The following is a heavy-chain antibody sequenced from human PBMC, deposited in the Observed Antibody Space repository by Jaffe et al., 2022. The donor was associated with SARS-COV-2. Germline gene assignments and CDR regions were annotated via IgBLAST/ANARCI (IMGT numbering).Heavy chain of an antibody. CDR2: IYYTGST. J-gene: IGHJ4*02. D-gene: IGHD3-22*01. CDR1: GGSISSSSYY. Sequence: QLQLQESGPGLVKPSETLSLTCTVSGGSISSSSYYWGWIRQPPGKGLEWIGNIYYTGSTYYNPSLKSRLIISVDTSKNQFSLKLSSVTAADTAVYFCASLFHYDSSGYLFPYYFDYWGQGTLVTVSS. CDR3: ASLFHYDSSGYLFPYYFDY. V-gene: IGHV4-39*01.